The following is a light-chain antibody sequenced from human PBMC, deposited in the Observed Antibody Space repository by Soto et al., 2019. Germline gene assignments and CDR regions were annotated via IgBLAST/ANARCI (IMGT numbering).Light chain of an antibody. CDR2: GAS. J-gene: IGKJ1*01. CDR1: QSVSTN. CDR3: QQYNNWPWT. V-gene: IGKV3-15*01. Sequence: EIVLTQSPATLSVSPGERATLSCRASQSVSTNLAWYQQKLGQAPRLLIYGASKRATGFPARFSGSGSGTDFTLTISSLQSEDFAVYYCQQYNNWPWTFGQGTKVDIK.